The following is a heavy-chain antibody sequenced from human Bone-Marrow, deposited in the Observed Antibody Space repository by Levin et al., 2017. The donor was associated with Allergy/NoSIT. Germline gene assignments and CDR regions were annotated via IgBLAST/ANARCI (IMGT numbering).Heavy chain of an antibody. CDR3: SRITSDSYASGTYVLSDYYGMDV. CDR2: IRSKVYGGTT. Sequence: GESLKISCTPSGFSIGDYAMSWFRQAPGKGLEWVAFIRSKVYGGTTEYAASVKGRFTISRDDSKSIAYLQLNSLKTEDTAVYYCSRITSDSYASGTYVLSDYYGMDVWGQGTTVTVSS. V-gene: IGHV3-49*03. J-gene: IGHJ6*02. D-gene: IGHD3-10*01. CDR1: GFSIGDYA.